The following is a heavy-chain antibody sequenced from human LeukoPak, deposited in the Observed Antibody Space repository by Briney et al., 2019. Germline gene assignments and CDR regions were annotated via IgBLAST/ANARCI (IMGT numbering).Heavy chain of an antibody. D-gene: IGHD2-2*01. CDR3: ARQGVCSSTSCYRSGVDV. V-gene: IGHV4-59*01. CDR1: VGSISSYY. J-gene: IGHJ6*02. Sequence: PSETLSLTCSVFVGSISSYYWSWIRQPPGKGLEWIGYIHYSGNTNYNPSLKSRVTISVDTSKNQFSLKLSSVTAADTAVYYCARQGVCSSTSCYRSGVDVWGQGTTVTVSS. CDR2: IHYSGNT.